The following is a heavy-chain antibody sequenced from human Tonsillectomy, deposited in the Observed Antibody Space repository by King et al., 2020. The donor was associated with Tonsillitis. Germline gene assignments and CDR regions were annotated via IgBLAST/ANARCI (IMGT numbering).Heavy chain of an antibody. CDR3: AREGTIFGVIIMMDV. Sequence: QLVQSGAEVKKPGASVKVSCKASGYTFTNYYMHWVRQAPGQGLEWMGVINPSGGNTLYAQKFQGRVTMTRDTSTDTVYMELSSLRSDDTAVYYCAREGTIFGVIIMMDVWVEGTTVTVSS. CDR2: INPSGGNT. CDR1: GYTFTNYY. D-gene: IGHD3-3*01. V-gene: IGHV1-46*01. J-gene: IGHJ6*04.